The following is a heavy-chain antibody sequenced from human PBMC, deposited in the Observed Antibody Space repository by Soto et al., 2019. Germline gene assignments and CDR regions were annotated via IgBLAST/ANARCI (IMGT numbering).Heavy chain of an antibody. CDR1: GGSISSGDYY. D-gene: IGHD2-21*02. J-gene: IGHJ4*02. V-gene: IGHV4-30-4*01. CDR2: IYYSGST. Sequence: QVQLQESGPGLVKPSQTLSLTCTVSGGSISSGDYYWSWIRQPPGKGLEWIGYIYYSGSTYYNPSHKSRVNTPVDTPQNPFSLKLSSVTAADTAVYYCARVWGGNSLDYWGQGTLVTVSS. CDR3: ARVWGGNSLDY.